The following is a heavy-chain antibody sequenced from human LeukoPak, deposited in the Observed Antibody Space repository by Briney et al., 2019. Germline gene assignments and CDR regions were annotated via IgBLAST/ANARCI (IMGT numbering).Heavy chain of an antibody. D-gene: IGHD3-22*01. V-gene: IGHV3-23*01. CDR2: ISGSGGST. Sequence: PGGSLRLSCAASGFTFSDYWMHWVRQAPGKGLEWVSAISGSGGSTYYADSVKGRFTISRDNSKNTLYLQMNSLRAEDTAVYYCAKDLSSGYYYGEGAFDIWGQGTMVTVSS. CDR3: AKDLSSGYYYGEGAFDI. CDR1: GFTFSDYW. J-gene: IGHJ3*02.